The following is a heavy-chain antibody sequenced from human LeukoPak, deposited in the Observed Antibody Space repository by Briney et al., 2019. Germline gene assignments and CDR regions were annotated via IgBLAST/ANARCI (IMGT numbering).Heavy chain of an antibody. D-gene: IGHD6-13*01. J-gene: IGHJ4*02. Sequence: PGGSLRLSCAASGFTFSSYSMNWVRQAPGKGLEWVSYISSSSSTIYYADSVKGRFTISRDNAKNSLYLQMNSLRAEDTAVYYCARGGTYSSSWSLDYWGQGTLVTVSS. CDR1: GFTFSSYS. CDR2: ISSSSSTI. CDR3: ARGGTYSSSWSLDY. V-gene: IGHV3-48*01.